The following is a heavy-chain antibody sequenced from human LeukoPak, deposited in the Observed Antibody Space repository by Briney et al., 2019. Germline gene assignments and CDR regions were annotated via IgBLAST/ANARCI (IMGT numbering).Heavy chain of an antibody. J-gene: IGHJ3*02. CDR1: GGSISSYY. D-gene: IGHD3-22*01. CDR2: MYYSGST. V-gene: IGHV4-59*01. CDR3: AREYYYDSSDQYDAFDI. Sequence: SETLSLTCTVSGGSISSYYWSWIRQPPGKGLEWIGYMYYSGSTNYNPSLKSRVTISVDTSKNQFSLKLSSVTAADTAVYYCAREYYYDSSDQYDAFDIWGQGTMVTVSS.